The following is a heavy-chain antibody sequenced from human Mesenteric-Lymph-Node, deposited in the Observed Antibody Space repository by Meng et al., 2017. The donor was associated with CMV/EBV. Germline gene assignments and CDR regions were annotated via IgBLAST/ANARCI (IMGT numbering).Heavy chain of an antibody. CDR3: ARQIVVAGVVTTNDAFDV. V-gene: IGHV5-51*01. CDR1: GYNFTNHW. CDR2: IYPDDSDT. J-gene: IGHJ3*01. Sequence: GGSLRLSCQGSGYNFTNHWIGWVRQMPGKGLEWMAIIYPDDSDTRYSPPFHGQVTISADKSITTAYLQWNSLKASDTAIYYCARQIVVAGVVTTNDAFDVWGPGTMVTVSS. D-gene: IGHD3-3*01.